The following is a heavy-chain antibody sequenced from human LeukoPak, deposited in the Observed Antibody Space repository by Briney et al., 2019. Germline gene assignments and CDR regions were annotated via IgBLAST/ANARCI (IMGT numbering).Heavy chain of an antibody. CDR3: ARESSVSGWYIY. J-gene: IGHJ4*02. V-gene: IGHV3-53*04. D-gene: IGHD6-19*01. CDR2: IYRGGDT. Sequence: GGSLRLSCAASGFTFSSYAMSWVRQAPGKGLEWVSTIYRGGDTYYADSVKGRFTISRPNSRNALYLQMNSLRSEDTAVYYCARESSVSGWYIYWGQGTLVTVSS. CDR1: GFTFSSYA.